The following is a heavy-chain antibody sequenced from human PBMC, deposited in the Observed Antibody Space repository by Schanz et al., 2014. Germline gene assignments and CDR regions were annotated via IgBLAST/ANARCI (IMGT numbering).Heavy chain of an antibody. D-gene: IGHD3-10*01. Sequence: VQLVESGGGVVQPGRSLRLSCAASGFTLSTHAMHWVRQAPGKGLEWVALVSSDGNNDYYTDSVKGRFTISRDNSKNTVHLQMNSLRAEDTAVYYCAKQHIVRGVIYLNWFDSWGQGTLVTVSS. CDR3: AKQHIVRGVIYLNWFDS. CDR1: GFTLSTHA. CDR2: VSSDGNND. J-gene: IGHJ5*01. V-gene: IGHV3-30*18.